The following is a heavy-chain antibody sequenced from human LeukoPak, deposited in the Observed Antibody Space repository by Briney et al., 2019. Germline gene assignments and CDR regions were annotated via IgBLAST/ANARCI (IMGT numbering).Heavy chain of an antibody. V-gene: IGHV3-9*01. CDR2: ISWNSGSI. J-gene: IGHJ4*02. D-gene: IGHD1-26*01. CDR3: AKDIGARIVGAAFDY. Sequence: GRSLRLSCAASGFTFDDYAMHWVRQAPGKGLEGVSGISWNSGSIGYADSVKGRFTISRDNAKNSLYLQMNSLRAEDTALYYCAKDIGARIVGAAFDYWGQGTLVTVSS. CDR1: GFTFDDYA.